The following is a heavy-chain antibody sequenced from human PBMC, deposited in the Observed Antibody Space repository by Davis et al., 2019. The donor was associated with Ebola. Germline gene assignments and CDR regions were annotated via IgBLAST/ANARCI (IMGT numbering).Heavy chain of an antibody. Sequence: SVKVSCKASGFTFTSSAVQWVRQARGQRLEWIGWIVVGSGNTNYAQKFQERVTITRDMSTSTAYMELSSLRSEDTAVYYCAADLNVVVIPGYYFDYWGQRTLVTVSS. CDR2: IVVGSGNT. J-gene: IGHJ4*02. D-gene: IGHD3-22*01. V-gene: IGHV1-58*01. CDR1: GFTFTSSA. CDR3: AADLNVVVIPGYYFDY.